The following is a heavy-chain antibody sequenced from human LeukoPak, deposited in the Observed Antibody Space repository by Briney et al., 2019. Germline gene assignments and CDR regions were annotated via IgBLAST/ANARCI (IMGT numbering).Heavy chain of an antibody. V-gene: IGHV4-59*12. CDR3: AREKEGDRFDY. Sequence: PSETLSLTCTVSGGSISSYYWSWIRQPPGKGLEWIGYIYYSGSTNYNPSLKSRVTISVDTSKNQFSLKLSSVTAADTAVYYCAREKEGDRFDYWGQGTLVTVSS. CDR2: IYYSGST. D-gene: IGHD2-21*02. CDR1: GGSISSYY. J-gene: IGHJ4*02.